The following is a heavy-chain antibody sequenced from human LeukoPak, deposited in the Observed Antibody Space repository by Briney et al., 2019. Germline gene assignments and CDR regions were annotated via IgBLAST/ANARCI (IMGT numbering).Heavy chain of an antibody. D-gene: IGHD6-13*01. CDR3: ARVGPRIAAAGTDY. V-gene: IGHV3-30*04. J-gene: IGHJ4*02. Sequence: GGSPRLSWAASGFTFSSYAMHWVRQAPGKGLEWVAVISYDGSNKYYADSVKGRFTISRDNSKNTLYLQMNSLRAEDTAVYYCARVGPRIAAAGTDYWGQGTLVTVSS. CDR1: GFTFSSYA. CDR2: ISYDGSNK.